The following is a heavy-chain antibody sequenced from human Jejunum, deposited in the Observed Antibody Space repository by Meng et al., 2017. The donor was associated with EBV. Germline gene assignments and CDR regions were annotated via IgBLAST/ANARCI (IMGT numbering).Heavy chain of an antibody. V-gene: IGHV1-3*01. D-gene: IGHD6-13*01. CDR1: GYTLTNYA. J-gene: IGHJ4*02. CDR2: ISAGSGDT. Sequence: QVPLVKSWGEVKNPGASVKVSCKASGYTLTNYALHWVRQAPGQGLEWMGYISAGSGDTKNSQKFQGRVTFTRDTSASTVYMELSSLRSEDTAMYYCARGSSWNRGDYWGQGTLVTVSS. CDR3: ARGSSWNRGDY.